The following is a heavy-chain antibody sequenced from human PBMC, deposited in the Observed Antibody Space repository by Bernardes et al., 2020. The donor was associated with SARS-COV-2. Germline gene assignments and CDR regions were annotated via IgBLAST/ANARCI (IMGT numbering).Heavy chain of an antibody. D-gene: IGHD3-22*01. CDR2: IWYDGSNK. Sequence: GGSLRLSCAASGFTFSSYGMHWVRQAPGKGLEWVAVIWYDGSNKYYADSVKGRFTISRDNSKNTLYLQMNSLRAEDTAVYYCARDIPIGYDSSGHDDFDYWGQGTLVTVSS. CDR1: GFTFSSYG. V-gene: IGHV3-33*01. J-gene: IGHJ4*02. CDR3: ARDIPIGYDSSGHDDFDY.